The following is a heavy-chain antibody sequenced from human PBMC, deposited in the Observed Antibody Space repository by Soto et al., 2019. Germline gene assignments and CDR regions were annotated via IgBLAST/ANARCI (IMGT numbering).Heavy chain of an antibody. D-gene: IGHD2-21*01. Sequence: QVQLVQSGAEVKKPGASVKVSCKASGYTFTSYGINWVRQAPGQGLEWMGRVSTYNGNTNYAPRFQGRVTMTTDTSTTTAYMELSSLRSDDTATYYCARERGLTVSTLLGYWGQGTLVSVSS. CDR3: ARERGLTVSTLLGY. CDR2: VSTYNGNT. V-gene: IGHV1-18*01. J-gene: IGHJ4*02. CDR1: GYTFTSYG.